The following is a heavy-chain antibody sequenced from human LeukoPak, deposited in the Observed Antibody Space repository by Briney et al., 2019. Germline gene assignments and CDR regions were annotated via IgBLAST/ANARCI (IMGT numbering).Heavy chain of an antibody. Sequence: SETLSLTCIVSGGSISSYYWSWIRQPPGKGLEWIGYIYYSGSTNYNPSLKSRVTISVDTSKNQFSLKLSSVTAADTAVYYCARVGIYGDLFDYWGQGTLVTVSS. CDR3: ARVGIYGDLFDY. D-gene: IGHD4-17*01. J-gene: IGHJ4*02. V-gene: IGHV4-59*01. CDR2: IYYSGST. CDR1: GGSISSYY.